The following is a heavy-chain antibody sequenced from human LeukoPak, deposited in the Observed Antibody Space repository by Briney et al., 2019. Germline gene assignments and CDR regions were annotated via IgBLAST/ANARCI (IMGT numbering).Heavy chain of an antibody. J-gene: IGHJ4*02. CDR2: IKSKTDGGTT. CDR1: GFTFSSYS. CDR3: TTGGPYGDYVLDY. Sequence: PGGSLRLSCAASGFTFSSYSMNWVRQAPGKGLEWVGRIKSKTDGGTTDYAAPVKGRFTISRDDSKNTLYLQMNSLKTEDTAVYYCTTGGPYGDYVLDYWGQGTLVTVSS. D-gene: IGHD4-17*01. V-gene: IGHV3-15*01.